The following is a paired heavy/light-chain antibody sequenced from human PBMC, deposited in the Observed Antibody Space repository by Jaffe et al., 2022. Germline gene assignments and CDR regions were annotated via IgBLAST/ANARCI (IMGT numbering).Light chain of an antibody. J-gene: IGKJ4*01. V-gene: IGKV4-1*01. CDR1: ESIFYSSNNKDC. CDR2: WAS. Sequence: DIVMTQSPDSLAVSLGERATINCKSSESIFYSSNNKDCLAWYQQKPGQPPKLLISWASTRESGVPDRFSGSGSGTDFTLTISSLQAEDVAVYYCQQSYRTLTFGGGTKVEIK. CDR3: QQSYRTLT.
Heavy chain of an antibody. CDR2: IYHGGTT. J-gene: IGHJ6*04. CDR1: GVSVSSGYW. V-gene: IGHV4-4*02. Sequence: QVQLQESGPGLVKPAETLSLTCAVSGVSVSSGYWWSWIRQPPGEGLEWIAEIYHGGTTNYKSSLKSRVTISMDKSKNQFSLRLSSVTAADSAVYYCVRNNPPVWGKGTTVTVSS. CDR3: VRNNPPV.